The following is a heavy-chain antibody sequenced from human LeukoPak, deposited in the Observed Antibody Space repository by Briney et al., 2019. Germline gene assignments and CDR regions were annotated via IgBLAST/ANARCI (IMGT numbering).Heavy chain of an antibody. D-gene: IGHD3-3*01. V-gene: IGHV3-30*01. CDR2: ISYDGSNK. CDR3: ARVGMSHYDFWSGYHGDAFDI. J-gene: IGHJ3*02. CDR1: GFTFSSYA. Sequence: GGSLRLSCAASGFTFSSYAMHWVRQAPGKGLEWVAVISYDGSNKYYADSVKGRFTISRDNSKNTLYLQMNSLRAEDTAVYYCARVGMSHYDFWSGYHGDAFDIWGQGTMVTVSS.